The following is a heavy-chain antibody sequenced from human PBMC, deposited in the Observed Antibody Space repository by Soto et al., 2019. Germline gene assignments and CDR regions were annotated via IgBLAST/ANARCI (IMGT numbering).Heavy chain of an antibody. Sequence: SETLSLTCTVSGGSISSGGYYWSWIRQHPGKGLEWIGYIYYSGSTYYNPSLKSRVTISVDTSKNQFSLKLSSVTAADTAVYYCARELILGYCSGGSCYSGAFDIWGQGTMVTVSS. V-gene: IGHV4-31*03. D-gene: IGHD2-15*01. CDR3: ARELILGYCSGGSCYSGAFDI. CDR1: GGSISSGGYY. CDR2: IYYSGST. J-gene: IGHJ3*02.